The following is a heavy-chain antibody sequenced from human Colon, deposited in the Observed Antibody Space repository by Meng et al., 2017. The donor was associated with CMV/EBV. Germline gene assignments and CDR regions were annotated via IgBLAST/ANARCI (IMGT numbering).Heavy chain of an antibody. CDR2: ISSSGSTI. J-gene: IGHJ3*02. V-gene: IGHV3-11*01. Sequence: GGSLRLSCAASGFTFSDYYMSWIRQAPGKGLEWLSYISSSGSTIYFADSVKGRFTISRDNSKNSLFLQMNTLRAEDSAVYYCARGRSSGARNAFDIWGQGTMVTVSS. CDR1: GFTFSDYY. CDR3: ARGRSSGARNAFDI. D-gene: IGHD3-10*01.